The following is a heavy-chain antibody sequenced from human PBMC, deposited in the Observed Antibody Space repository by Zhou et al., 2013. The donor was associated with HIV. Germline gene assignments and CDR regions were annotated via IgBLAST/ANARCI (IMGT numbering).Heavy chain of an antibody. CDR2: IIPILGIA. J-gene: IGHJ4*02. D-gene: IGHD6-13*01. V-gene: IGHV1-69*04. Sequence: QVQLVQSGAEVKKPGSSVKVSCKASGGTFSSYAISWVRQAPGQGLEWMGRIIPILGIANYAQKFQGRVTITADKSTSTAYMELSSLRSEDTAVYYCAGPIGSVAAAGTRDYWGQGTLVTVSS. CDR1: GGTFSSYA. CDR3: AGPIGSVAAAGTRDY.